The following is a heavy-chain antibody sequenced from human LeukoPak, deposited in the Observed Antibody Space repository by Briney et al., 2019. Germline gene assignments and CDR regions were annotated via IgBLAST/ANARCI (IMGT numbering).Heavy chain of an antibody. V-gene: IGHV3-33*01. Sequence: GGSLRLSCAASGFTFSSYGMHWVRQAPGKGLEWVAVIWYDGSNKYYADSVKGRFTISRDNSKNTLYLQMNSLRAEDTAVYYCARSLPAAYYYYYYMDVWGKGTTVTVSS. D-gene: IGHD2-2*01. CDR3: ARSLPAAYYYYYYMDV. J-gene: IGHJ6*03. CDR2: IWYDGSNK. CDR1: GFTFSSYG.